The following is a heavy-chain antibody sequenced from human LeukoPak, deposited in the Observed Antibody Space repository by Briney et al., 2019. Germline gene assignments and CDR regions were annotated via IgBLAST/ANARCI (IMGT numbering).Heavy chain of an antibody. J-gene: IGHJ4*01. V-gene: IGHV3-7*01. Sequence: PGGALRLSCAASGFIFKKSWMTSVRQAPGKGLEWVGNINHDGKEKYYADSVRGRFTISRDNARNSIFLQMNSLRGDDTAVYYCAREGGYDYAEVGYWGHGTLGIVSS. CDR3: AREGGYDYAEVGY. CDR2: INHDGKEK. CDR1: GFIFKKSW. D-gene: IGHD3-16*01.